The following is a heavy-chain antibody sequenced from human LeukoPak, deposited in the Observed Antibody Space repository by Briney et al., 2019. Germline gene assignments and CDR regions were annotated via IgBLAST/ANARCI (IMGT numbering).Heavy chain of an antibody. CDR3: ARVVVTAVGYNAFDI. Sequence: PSETLPLTCTVSGGSISSYYWSWIRQPPGKGLEWIGYIYYSGSTNYNPSLKSRVTISVDTSKNHFSLKLSSVTAADTAVYYCARVVVTAVGYNAFDIWGQGTMVTVSS. CDR1: GGSISSYY. V-gene: IGHV4-59*01. D-gene: IGHD2-21*02. J-gene: IGHJ3*02. CDR2: IYYSGST.